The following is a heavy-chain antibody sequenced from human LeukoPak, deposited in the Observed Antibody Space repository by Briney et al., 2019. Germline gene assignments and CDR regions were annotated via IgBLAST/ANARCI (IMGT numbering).Heavy chain of an antibody. Sequence: ASVKVSCKASGYTFTSYGISWVRQAPGQPLEWMGWISAYNGNTNYAQKLQGRVTMTTDTSKSTAYMELRSLRSDDTAVYYCAATNASYYYGSGSEDYYYYYMDVWGKGTTVTVSS. CDR1: GYTFTSYG. V-gene: IGHV1-18*01. J-gene: IGHJ6*03. D-gene: IGHD3-10*01. CDR2: ISAYNGNT. CDR3: AATNASYYYGSGSEDYYYYYMDV.